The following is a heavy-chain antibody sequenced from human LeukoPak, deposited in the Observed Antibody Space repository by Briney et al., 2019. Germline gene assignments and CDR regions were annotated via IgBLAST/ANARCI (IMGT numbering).Heavy chain of an antibody. D-gene: IGHD2-15*01. CDR2: FDPEDGET. Sequence: GASVKVSCKVSGYTLTELSMHWVRQAPGKGLEWMGGFDPEDGETIYAQKFQGGVTMTEDTSTDTAYTELSSLRSEDTAVYYCATPIGLGRYYQHWGQGTLVTVSS. J-gene: IGHJ4*02. V-gene: IGHV1-24*01. CDR3: ATPIGLGRYYQH. CDR1: GYTLTELS.